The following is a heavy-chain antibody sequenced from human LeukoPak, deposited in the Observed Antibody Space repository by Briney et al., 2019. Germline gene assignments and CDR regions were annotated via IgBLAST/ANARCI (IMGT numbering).Heavy chain of an antibody. D-gene: IGHD1-26*01. CDR1: GFTFSRYW. Sequence: GGSLRLSCAASGFTFSRYWMSWVRQAPGKGLEWVANINEDGSQKYYVGSVTGRFTISRDNAKNSVYLQMNSLRAEDTAVYYCATPTVGATGAAYWGQGALVTVSS. CDR3: ATPTVGATGAAY. CDR2: INEDGSQK. V-gene: IGHV3-7*01. J-gene: IGHJ4*02.